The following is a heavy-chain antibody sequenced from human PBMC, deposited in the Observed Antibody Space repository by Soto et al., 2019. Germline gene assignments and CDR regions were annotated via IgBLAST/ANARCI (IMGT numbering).Heavy chain of an antibody. CDR2: ISGSGGST. Sequence: EVQLLESGGGLVQPGGSLRLSCAASGFTFSSYAMSWVRQAPGKGLEWVSAISGSGGSTYYADSVKGRFTISRDNSKNTLYMQMNRVRAVDTAVYYCAKDLNEGSGWSDYWGQGTLVTVFS. CDR3: AKDLNEGSGWSDY. V-gene: IGHV3-23*01. D-gene: IGHD6-19*01. J-gene: IGHJ4*02. CDR1: GFTFSSYA.